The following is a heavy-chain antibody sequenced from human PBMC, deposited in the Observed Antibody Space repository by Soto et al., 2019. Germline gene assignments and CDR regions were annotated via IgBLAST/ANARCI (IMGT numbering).Heavy chain of an antibody. CDR3: AREFYFWSGYWDYYYYYGMDV. CDR1: GFTFSSYE. V-gene: IGHV3-48*03. CDR2: ISSSGSTI. D-gene: IGHD3-3*01. J-gene: IGHJ6*02. Sequence: PGGSLRLSCAASGFTFSSYEMNWVRQAPGKGLEWVSYISSSGSTIYYADSVKGRFTISRDNAKNSLYLQMNSLRAEDTAVYYCAREFYFWSGYWDYYYYYGMDVWGQGTTVTVSS.